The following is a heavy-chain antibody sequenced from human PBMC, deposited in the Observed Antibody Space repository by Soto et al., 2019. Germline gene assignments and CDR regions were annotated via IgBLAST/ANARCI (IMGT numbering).Heavy chain of an antibody. J-gene: IGHJ5*02. Sequence: SVKVSCKTSGGAFSSYAISWVRQAPGQGLEWMGGIVPILRRADYAQKFQGRVTVTADEAASTAYRELTSLRSEDTAVYYCARGVTAVLGSVYNWFDPWGQGTLVTVSS. CDR3: ARGVTAVLGSVYNWFDP. CDR2: IVPILRRA. D-gene: IGHD2-2*01. CDR1: GGAFSSYA. V-gene: IGHV1-69*10.